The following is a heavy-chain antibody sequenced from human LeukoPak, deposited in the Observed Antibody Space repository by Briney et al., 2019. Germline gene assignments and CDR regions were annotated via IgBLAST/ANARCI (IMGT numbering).Heavy chain of an antibody. CDR3: ARGHRYVYFDY. J-gene: IGHJ4*02. Sequence: WIGEINHSGSTNYNPSLKSRVTISVDTSKNQFSLKLSSVTAADTAVYYCARGHRYVYFDYWGQGTLVTVSS. D-gene: IGHD1-14*01. CDR2: INHSGST. V-gene: IGHV4-34*01.